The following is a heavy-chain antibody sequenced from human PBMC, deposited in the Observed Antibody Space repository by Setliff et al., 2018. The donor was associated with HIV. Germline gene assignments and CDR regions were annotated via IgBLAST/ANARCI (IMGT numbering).Heavy chain of an antibody. CDR2: MGPNSGNT. CDR3: VRDGWRHVLHGNDYYYFMDV. CDR1: GGIFDSYA. V-gene: IGHV1-8*02. Sequence: ASVKVSCKVSGGIFDSYAINWVRQATGQGLEWMGWMGPNSGNTGYAQKFQGRVTMTRNTSISPAYMELSSLRSEDTAVYYCVRDGWRHVLHGNDYYYFMDVWGKGTTVTASS. D-gene: IGHD2-8*01. J-gene: IGHJ6*03.